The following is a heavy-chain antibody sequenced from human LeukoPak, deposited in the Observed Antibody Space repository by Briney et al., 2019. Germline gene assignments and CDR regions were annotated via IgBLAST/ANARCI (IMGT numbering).Heavy chain of an antibody. V-gene: IGHV3-23*01. J-gene: IGHJ4*02. CDR1: GFTFSSYA. D-gene: IGHD3-10*01. CDR3: AKGWFYGSGSYYTHFDY. CDR2: ISGSGGST. Sequence: GGSLRPSCAASGFTFSSYAMSWVRQAPGKGLEWVSAISGSGGSTYYADSVKGRFTISRDNSKNTLYLQMNSLRAEDTAVYYCAKGWFYGSGSYYTHFDYWGQGTLVTVSS.